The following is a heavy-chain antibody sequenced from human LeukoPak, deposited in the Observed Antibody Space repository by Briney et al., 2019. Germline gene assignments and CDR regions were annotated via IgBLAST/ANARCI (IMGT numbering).Heavy chain of an antibody. CDR3: TRQLVGYYDFWSGKRGAFDI. CDR1: GYSISSGYY. V-gene: IGHV4-38-2*01. CDR2: IYHSGST. J-gene: IGHJ3*02. Sequence: SETLSLTCAVSGYSISSGYYWGWIRQPPGKGLEWIGSIYHSGSTYYNPSLKSRVTISVDTSKNQFSLKLSSVTAADTAVYYCTRQLVGYYDFWSGKRGAFDIWAKGQWSPSLQ. D-gene: IGHD3-3*01.